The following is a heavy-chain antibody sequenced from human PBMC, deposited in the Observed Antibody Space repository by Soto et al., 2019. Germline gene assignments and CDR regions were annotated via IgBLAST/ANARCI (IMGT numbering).Heavy chain of an antibody. V-gene: IGHV3-23*01. CDR1: GFTCSSYA. D-gene: IGHD2-15*01. Sequence: GGSLRLSCAASGFTCSSYAMSWVRQAPGKGLEWVSAISGSGGSTYYADSVKGRFTISRDNSKNTLYLQMNSLRAEDTAVYYCAKGIRGLDYYGMDVWGQGTTVTVSS. J-gene: IGHJ6*02. CDR3: AKGIRGLDYYGMDV. CDR2: ISGSGGST.